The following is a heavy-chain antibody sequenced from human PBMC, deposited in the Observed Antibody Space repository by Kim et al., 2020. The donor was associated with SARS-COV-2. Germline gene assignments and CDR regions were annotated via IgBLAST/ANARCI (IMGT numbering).Heavy chain of an antibody. CDR3: ARGDYGGNSGYFDL. Sequence: NPSLKIGVTRSVDTSKNQCSLKLSSVTAADTAVYYCARGDYGGNSGYFDLWGRGTLVTVSS. J-gene: IGHJ2*01. D-gene: IGHD4-17*01. V-gene: IGHV4-31*02.